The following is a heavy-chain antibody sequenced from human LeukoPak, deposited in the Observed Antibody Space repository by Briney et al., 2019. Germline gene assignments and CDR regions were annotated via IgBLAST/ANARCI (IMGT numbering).Heavy chain of an antibody. CDR1: GGSISNYY. CDR3: ATATDYYDSSGYPRGINAFDI. V-gene: IGHV4-39*01. Sequence: SETLFLTCTVSGGSISNYYWGWIRQPPGEGLEWIGSIYYSGSTYYNPSLKSRVTISVDTSENQFSLKLSSVTAADTAVYYCATATDYYDSSGYPRGINAFDIWGQGTMVTVSS. J-gene: IGHJ3*02. CDR2: IYYSGST. D-gene: IGHD3-22*01.